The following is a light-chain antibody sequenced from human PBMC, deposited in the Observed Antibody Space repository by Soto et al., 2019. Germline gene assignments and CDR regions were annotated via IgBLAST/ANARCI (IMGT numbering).Light chain of an antibody. Sequence: IQMTQSPSTLSASVGDRITITCRASQSISNWLAWYQQKPGKAPKLLIYKASSLESGVPSRFSGSGSGTEFTLTISGLQPDDFATYYCQQYNTYSTCGQGIKLEMK. J-gene: IGKJ2*01. CDR2: KAS. CDR1: QSISNW. V-gene: IGKV1-5*03. CDR3: QQYNTYST.